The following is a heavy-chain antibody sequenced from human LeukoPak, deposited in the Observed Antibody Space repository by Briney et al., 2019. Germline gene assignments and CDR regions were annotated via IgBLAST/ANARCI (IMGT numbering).Heavy chain of an antibody. D-gene: IGHD3-10*01. V-gene: IGHV3-23*01. CDR3: AKDEWYYYSSGIEWFYP. J-gene: IGHJ5*02. CDR2: ISGSGGSI. CDR1: GFTFSSYA. Sequence: GGSLRLSCAASGFTFSSYAMSWVRQAPGKGLEWVSAISGSGGSIYYADSVKGRFTISRDNSKNTLYLQMNSLRAEDTAVYNCAKDEWYYYSSGIEWFYPWGQGTLVTVSS.